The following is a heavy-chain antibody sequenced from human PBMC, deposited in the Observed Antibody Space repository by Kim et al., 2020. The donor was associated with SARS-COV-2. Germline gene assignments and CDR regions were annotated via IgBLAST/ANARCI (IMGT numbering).Heavy chain of an antibody. V-gene: IGHV3-15*01. CDR3: TTGASVLRFLEWSSDFDY. CDR2: IKSKTDGGTT. D-gene: IGHD3-3*01. CDR1: GFTFSNAW. J-gene: IGHJ4*02. Sequence: GGSLRLSCAASGFTFSNAWMSWVRQAPGKGLDWVGRIKSKTDGGTTDYAAPVKGRFTISRDDSKNTLYLQMNSLKTEDTAVYYCTTGASVLRFLEWSSDFDYWGQGTLVTVSS.